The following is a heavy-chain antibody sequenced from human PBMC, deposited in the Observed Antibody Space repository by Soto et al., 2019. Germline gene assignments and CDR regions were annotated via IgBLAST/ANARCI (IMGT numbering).Heavy chain of an antibody. CDR2: ISYDGRKI. D-gene: IGHD2-2*02. CDR1: GFTFRSYG. V-gene: IGHV3-30*18. J-gene: IGHJ5*02. Sequence: QVQLVESGGGVVQPGRSLILSCAASGFTFRSYGFHWVRQAPGKGLEWVAIISYDGRKIYYLDSVKGRFTISRDNSKNTLYLEMNSLRAEDTAIYFCAKDTGDCSSTSCNTGNNWFDPWGQGTLVTVSS. CDR3: AKDTGDCSSTSCNTGNNWFDP.